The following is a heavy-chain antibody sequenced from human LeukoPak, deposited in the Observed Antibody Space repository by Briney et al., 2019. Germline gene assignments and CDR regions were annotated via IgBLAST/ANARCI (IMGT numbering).Heavy chain of an antibody. J-gene: IGHJ4*02. CDR1: GFIISDHY. D-gene: IGHD3-3*02. CDR3: TRHFFSE. CDR2: SRNKADSYTT. Sequence: GGSLRLSCAASGFIISDHYMDWVRQAPGEGLEWVGRSRNKADSYTTYYAASVKGRFTISRDDSKNSVYLQMSSLKAEDTAIYYCTRHFFSEWGQGTLVTVSS. V-gene: IGHV3-72*01.